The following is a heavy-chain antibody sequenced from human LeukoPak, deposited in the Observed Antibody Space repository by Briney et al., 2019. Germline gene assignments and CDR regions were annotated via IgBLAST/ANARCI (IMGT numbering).Heavy chain of an antibody. CDR2: ISAYNGKT. J-gene: IGHJ4*02. CDR1: GYTFTSYG. CDR3: ARDPRRYGSGSPYYFDY. V-gene: IGHV1-18*01. Sequence: GASVKVSCKASGYTFTSYGISWVRQAPGQGLEWMGWISAYNGKTNYAQKLQGRVTMTTDTSTSTAYMELRSLRSDDTAVYYCARDPRRYGSGSPYYFDYWGQGTLVTVSS. D-gene: IGHD3-10*01.